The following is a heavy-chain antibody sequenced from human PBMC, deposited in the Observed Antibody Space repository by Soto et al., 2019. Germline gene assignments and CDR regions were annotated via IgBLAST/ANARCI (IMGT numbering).Heavy chain of an antibody. Sequence: QVQLVQSGAEVKKPGSSVKVSCKASGGTFSSYAISWVRQAPGQGLEWMGGIIPIFGTANYAQKFQGRVTITADESTSTAYMDLSSLRSEDTAVYYCARGPSGYGAAVAGTGDYWGQGTLVTVSS. V-gene: IGHV1-69*12. CDR3: ARGPSGYGAAVAGTGDY. CDR1: GGTFSSYA. CDR2: IIPIFGTA. J-gene: IGHJ4*02. D-gene: IGHD6-19*01.